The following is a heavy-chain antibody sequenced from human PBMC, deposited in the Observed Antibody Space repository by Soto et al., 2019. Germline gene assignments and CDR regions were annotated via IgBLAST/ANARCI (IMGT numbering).Heavy chain of an antibody. CDR2: IYYSGST. J-gene: IGHJ4*02. V-gene: IGHV4-39*01. Sequence: PSETLSLTCTVSGGSISSSSYYWGWIRQPPGKGLEWIRSIYYSGSTYYNPSLKSRVTISVDTSKNQFSLKLSSVTAADTAVYYCARLGEVAAAGRVDYWGQGTLVTVSS. CDR1: GGSISSSSYY. D-gene: IGHD6-13*01. CDR3: ARLGEVAAAGRVDY.